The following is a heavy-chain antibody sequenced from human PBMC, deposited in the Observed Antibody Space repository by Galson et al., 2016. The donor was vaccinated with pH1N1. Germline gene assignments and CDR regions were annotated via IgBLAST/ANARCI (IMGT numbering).Heavy chain of an antibody. CDR3: ARARLNYPDDAFDV. J-gene: IGHJ3*01. D-gene: IGHD1-7*01. V-gene: IGHV3-53*01. Sequence: SLRLSCAASGFSVSSNYMNWVRQAPGRGLEWVSVIYTGGRTDYADSVKGRFTISRDSSKNTLFLQMNSLRVEDTAVYYCARARLNYPDDAFDVWGQGKLVTVSS. CDR1: GFSVSSNY. CDR2: IYTGGRT.